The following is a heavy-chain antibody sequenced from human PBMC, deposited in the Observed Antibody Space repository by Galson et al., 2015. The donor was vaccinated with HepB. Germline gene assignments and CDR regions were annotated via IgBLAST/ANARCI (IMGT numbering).Heavy chain of an antibody. V-gene: IGHV4-39*02. CDR1: GFTFSTFGIH. Sequence: LRLSCAASGFTFSTFGIHWVRQPPGKGLEWIATVYHRGDTYYNPSLKNRVVISIDTSRNQFYLKVNSVTAADTAIYYCARDRYSRNLDAEYWGQGTLVTVSA. CDR3: ARDRYSRNLDAEY. CDR2: VYHRGDT. D-gene: IGHD5-12*01. J-gene: IGHJ4*02.